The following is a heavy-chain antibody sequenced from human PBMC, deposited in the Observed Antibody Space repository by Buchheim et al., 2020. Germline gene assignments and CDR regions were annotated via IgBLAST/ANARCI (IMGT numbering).Heavy chain of an antibody. Sequence: QVQLVQSGSELKKPGASVKVSCKASGYTFTSYAMNWVRQAPGQGLEWMGWINTNTGNPTYAQGFTGRFVFSLDTSVSTAYLQISSLKAEDTAVYYCARVRGLVGRFRELFERELKNWFDPWGQGTL. D-gene: IGHD3-10*01. CDR2: INTNTGNP. J-gene: IGHJ5*02. CDR1: GYTFTSYA. V-gene: IGHV7-4-1*02. CDR3: ARVRGLVGRFRELFERELKNWFDP.